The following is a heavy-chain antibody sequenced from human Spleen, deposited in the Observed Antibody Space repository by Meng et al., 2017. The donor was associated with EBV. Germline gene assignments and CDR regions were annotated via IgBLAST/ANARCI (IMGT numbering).Heavy chain of an antibody. CDR1: EFPSSTYA. Sequence: EGSLFESGEGWVQGGGSLRRSCAASEFPSSTYAMSWVRQAPGKGLEWVSTIYSGGPTFYADSVKGRFTISRDYAKNTLFFQMNTLRAEDTAIYYCVLDWFGEYHEYWGQGTLVTVSS. D-gene: IGHD3-10*01. CDR2: IYSGGPT. CDR3: VLDWFGEYHEY. J-gene: IGHJ4*02. V-gene: IGHV3-23*05.